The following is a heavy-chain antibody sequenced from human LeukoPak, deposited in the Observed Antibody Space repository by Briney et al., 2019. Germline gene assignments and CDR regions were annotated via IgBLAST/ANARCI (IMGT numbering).Heavy chain of an antibody. J-gene: IGHJ5*02. CDR1: GYTFTGYY. CDR3: ARGFTSSELLLFDP. V-gene: IGHV1-2*02. Sequence: ASVKVSCKASGYTFTGYYMHWVRQAPGQGLEWMGWINPNSGGTNYAQKFQGRVTMTRDTSISTAYMELSRLRSDDTAVYYCARGFTSSELLLFDPWGQGTLVTVSS. D-gene: IGHD1-26*01. CDR2: INPNSGGT.